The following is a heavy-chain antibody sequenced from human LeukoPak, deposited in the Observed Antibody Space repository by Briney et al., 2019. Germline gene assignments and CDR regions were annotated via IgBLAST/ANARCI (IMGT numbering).Heavy chain of an antibody. V-gene: IGHV1-3*01. Sequence: ASVKVSCKASGYTFTTYAMHWVRQAPGQRLEWMGWINAGNGNTKYSQKFQGRVTMTRDTSTSAVYMELSSLRSEDTAVYYCARVSGRLGGPFDIWGQGTLVTVSS. J-gene: IGHJ3*02. CDR3: ARVSGRLGGPFDI. CDR2: INAGNGNT. D-gene: IGHD3-16*01. CDR1: GYTFTTYA.